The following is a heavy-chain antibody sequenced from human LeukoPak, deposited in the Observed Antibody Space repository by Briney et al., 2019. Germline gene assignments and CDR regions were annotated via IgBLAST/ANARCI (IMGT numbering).Heavy chain of an antibody. V-gene: IGHV4-61*02. Sequence: QPSETLSLTCTVSGGSISSGGYYWSWIRQPAGKGLEWIGRIYSTGSTNYSPSLKSRVTMSVDKSKNQFSLNLSSVTAADTAVYYCARGIADPYSFDSWGQGTLVTVSS. CDR3: ARGIADPYSFDS. CDR2: IYSTGST. D-gene: IGHD6-13*01. CDR1: GGSISSGGYY. J-gene: IGHJ4*02.